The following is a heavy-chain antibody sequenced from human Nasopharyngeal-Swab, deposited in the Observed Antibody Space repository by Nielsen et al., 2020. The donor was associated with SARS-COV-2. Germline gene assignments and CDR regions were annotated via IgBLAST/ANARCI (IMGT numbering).Heavy chain of an antibody. CDR3: ARPLTGYYYFDY. D-gene: IGHD3-9*01. CDR2: ISYDGSNT. Sequence: GGSLRLSCAASGFTFRSYAMPWVRQAPGKGLEWVAVISYDGSNTYYADSVKGRFTISRDNSKNTLYLQMNSLRAEDTAVYYCARPLTGYYYFDYWGQGTLVTVSS. V-gene: IGHV3-30*04. CDR1: GFTFRSYA. J-gene: IGHJ4*02.